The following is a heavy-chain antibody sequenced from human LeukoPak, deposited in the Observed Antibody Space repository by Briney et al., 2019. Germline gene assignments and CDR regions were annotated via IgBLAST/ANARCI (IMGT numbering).Heavy chain of an antibody. CDR3: ARAYDSSGYYYFFDY. V-gene: IGHV3-72*01. Sequence: PGGSLRLSCAASGFTFSDHYMDWVRQAPGKGLEWVGRTRNKANSYTTEYAASVKGRFTISRDDSKNSLYLQMNSLKTEDTAVYYRARAYDSSGYYYFFDYWGQGTLVTVSS. J-gene: IGHJ4*02. CDR1: GFTFSDHY. D-gene: IGHD3-22*01. CDR2: TRNKANSYTT.